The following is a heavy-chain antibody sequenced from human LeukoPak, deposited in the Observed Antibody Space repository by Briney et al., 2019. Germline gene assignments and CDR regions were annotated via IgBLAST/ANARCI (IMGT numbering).Heavy chain of an antibody. D-gene: IGHD3-3*01. CDR1: GGSISSYY. Sequence: SETLSLTCTVSGGSISSYYWSWIRQPPGKGLEWIGYIYTSGSTNYNPSLTSRVTISVATSRNQFSLKLSSVTAADTAVYYCARHETGGYYPNFDSWGQGTLVTVSS. V-gene: IGHV4-4*09. J-gene: IGHJ4*02. CDR2: IYTSGST. CDR3: ARHETGGYYPNFDS.